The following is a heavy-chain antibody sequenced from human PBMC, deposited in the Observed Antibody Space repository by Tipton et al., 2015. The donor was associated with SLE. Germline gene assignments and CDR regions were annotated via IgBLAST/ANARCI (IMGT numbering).Heavy chain of an antibody. Sequence: QLVQSGAEVKKPGESLKISCKVSGYRFISYWIGWVRQIPGEGLEWMGIVYPGDSDTRYSPPFQGRVTISADKSTSTAYLQWGSRKASDTAIYYCAREVRDGYNDYFDYWGQGTPVTVSS. CDR1: GYRFISYW. D-gene: IGHD5-24*01. J-gene: IGHJ4*02. CDR2: VYPGDSDT. CDR3: AREVRDGYNDYFDY. V-gene: IGHV5-51*01.